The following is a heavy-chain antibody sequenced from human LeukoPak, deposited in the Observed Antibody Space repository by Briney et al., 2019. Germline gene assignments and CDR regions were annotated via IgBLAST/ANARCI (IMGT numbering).Heavy chain of an antibody. V-gene: IGHV3-74*01. CDR2: INSDGSST. CDR3: AKDRGSSLTYFDY. CDR1: GFTFSSYW. J-gene: IGHJ4*02. Sequence: GGSLRLSCAASGFTFSSYWMHWVRQAPGKGLVWVSRINSDGSSTSYADSVKGRFTISRDNAKNSLYLQMNSLRAEDTALYYCAKDRGSSLTYFDYWGQGTLVTVSS. D-gene: IGHD3-10*01.